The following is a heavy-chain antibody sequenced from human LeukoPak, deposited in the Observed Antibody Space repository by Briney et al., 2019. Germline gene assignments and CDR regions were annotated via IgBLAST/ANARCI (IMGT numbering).Heavy chain of an antibody. D-gene: IGHD4-17*01. CDR2: IWYDGSNK. CDR3: TTEDYGDYVPDY. V-gene: IGHV3-33*01. J-gene: IGHJ4*02. CDR1: GFTFNTYG. Sequence: GRSLRLSCAASGFTFNTYGMHWVRQAPGKGLEWVAVIWYDGSNKNYVDSVKGRFTISRDDSKNSLYLLMNSLKTEDTAVYYCTTEDYGDYVPDYWGQGTLVTVSS.